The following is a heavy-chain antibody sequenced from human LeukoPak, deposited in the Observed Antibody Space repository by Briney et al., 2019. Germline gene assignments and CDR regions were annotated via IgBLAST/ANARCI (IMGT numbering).Heavy chain of an antibody. CDR3: ARDPNHIGYCSSTSCYSWFDP. CDR1: GFSFRNYA. Sequence: GGSLRLSCVASGFSFRNYAIHWVRQAPGKGLEYVSVINTDGRITYYADSVKGRFTISRDNSKNTVYLQMGSLRGEDMAVYYCARDPNHIGYCSSTSCYSWFDPWGQGTLVTVSS. D-gene: IGHD2-2*02. J-gene: IGHJ5*02. V-gene: IGHV3-64*02. CDR2: INTDGRIT.